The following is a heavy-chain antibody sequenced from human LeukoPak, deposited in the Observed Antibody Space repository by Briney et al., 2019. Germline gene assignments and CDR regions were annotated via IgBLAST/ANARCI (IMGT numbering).Heavy chain of an antibody. CDR2: MNPNSGNT. D-gene: IGHD3-22*01. Sequence: ASVKVSCKASGYTFTSYDINWVRQATGQGLEWMGWMNPNSGNTGYAQKFQGRVTITRNTSISTAYMELSSLRSEDTAVYYCARGNAYYYDSSGYYPDYWGQGTLVTVSS. V-gene: IGHV1-8*03. J-gene: IGHJ4*02. CDR1: GYTFTSYD. CDR3: ARGNAYYYDSSGYYPDY.